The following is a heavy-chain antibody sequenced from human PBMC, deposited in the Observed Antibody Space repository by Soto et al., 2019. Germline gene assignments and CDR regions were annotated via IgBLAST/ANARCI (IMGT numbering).Heavy chain of an antibody. CDR2: ISGSGGST. D-gene: IGHD2-2*01. V-gene: IGHV3-23*01. CDR1: GFTFSSYA. J-gene: IGHJ6*02. CDR3: ASTKLGYCSSTSCPHTYYYGMDV. Sequence: EVQLLESGGGLVQPGGSLRLSCAASGFTFSSYAMSWVRQAPGKGLEWVSAISGSGGSTYYADSVKGRFTISRDNSKNTLYLQMNSLRAEDTAVYYCASTKLGYCSSTSCPHTYYYGMDVWGQGTTVTVSS.